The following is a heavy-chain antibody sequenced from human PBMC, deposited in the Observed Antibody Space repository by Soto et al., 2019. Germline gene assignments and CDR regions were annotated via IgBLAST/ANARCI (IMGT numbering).Heavy chain of an antibody. V-gene: IGHV4-31*03. D-gene: IGHD2-15*01. CDR2: IYYSGST. CDR1: GGSISIGGYY. CDR3: ARWVVADINWFDP. J-gene: IGHJ5*02. Sequence: PSETLSLTCTVSGGSISIGGYYWSWILQHPGKGLEWIGYIYYSGSTYYNPSLKSRVTISVDTSKNQFSLKLSSVTAADTAVYYCARWVVADINWFDPWGQGTLVTVSS.